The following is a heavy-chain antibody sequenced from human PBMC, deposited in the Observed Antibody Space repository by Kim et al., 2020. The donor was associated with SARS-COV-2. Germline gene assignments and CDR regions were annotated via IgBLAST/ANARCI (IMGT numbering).Heavy chain of an antibody. D-gene: IGHD3-3*01. CDR2: ISAYNGNT. J-gene: IGHJ6*02. V-gene: IGHV1-18*01. CDR1: GYTFTSYG. Sequence: ASVKVSCKASGYTFTSYGISWVRQAPGQGLEWMGWISAYNGNTNYAQKLQGRVTMTTDTSTSTAYMELRSLRSDDTAVYYCARGYCEFWSGYYKGGMDVWGQGTTVTVSS. CDR3: ARGYCEFWSGYYKGGMDV.